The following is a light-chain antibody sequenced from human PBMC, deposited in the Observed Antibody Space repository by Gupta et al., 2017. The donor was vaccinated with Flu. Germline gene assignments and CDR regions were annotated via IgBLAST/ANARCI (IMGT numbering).Light chain of an antibody. CDR3: MQGKHWPPT. V-gene: IGKV2-30*01. CDR2: KVS. Sequence: VTLGQAASISCNSRQSRVDGDGNTHLSWFHQRPGQAPRRLIYKVSSRDSGVPDRFSGSGSGTDFTLIISRVEAEDVGVYYCMQGKHWPPTFGQGTKVEIK. J-gene: IGKJ1*01. CDR1: QSRVDGDGNTH.